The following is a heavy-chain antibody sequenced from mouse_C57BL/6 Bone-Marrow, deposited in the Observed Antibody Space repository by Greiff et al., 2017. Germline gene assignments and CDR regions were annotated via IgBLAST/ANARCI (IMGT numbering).Heavy chain of an antibody. J-gene: IGHJ3*01. CDR3: ARGIYDGFLWFAY. Sequence: VQLQQSGAELAKPGASVKLSCKASGYTFTSYWMHWVKQRPGQGLEWIGYINPSSGYPKYNQKFKDKATSTADNSSSTAYMQRSSLTYEDSAVYYCARGIYDGFLWFAYWGQGTLVTVSA. CDR1: GYTFTSYW. D-gene: IGHD2-3*01. CDR2: INPSSGYP. V-gene: IGHV1-7*01.